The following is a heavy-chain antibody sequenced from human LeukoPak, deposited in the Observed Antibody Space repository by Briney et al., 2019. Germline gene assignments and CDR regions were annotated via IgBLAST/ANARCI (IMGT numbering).Heavy chain of an antibody. CDR2: ISSSSSYI. Sequence: PGGSLRLSCAASGFTFSSYSMNWVRQAPGKGPEWVSSISSSSSYIYYADSVKGRFTISRDNAKNSLYLQMNSLRADDTAVYYCARVGGGYSYGPNDYWGQGTLVTVSS. V-gene: IGHV3-21*01. CDR3: ARVGGGYSYGPNDY. CDR1: GFTFSSYS. J-gene: IGHJ4*02. D-gene: IGHD5-18*01.